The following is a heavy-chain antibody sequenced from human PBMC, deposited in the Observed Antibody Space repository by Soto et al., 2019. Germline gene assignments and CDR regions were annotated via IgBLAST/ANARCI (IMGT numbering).Heavy chain of an antibody. D-gene: IGHD3-3*01. CDR2: ISGSGGST. J-gene: IGHJ4*02. Sequence: GGSLRLSCAASGFTFSSYAMSWVRQAPGKGLEWVSAISGSGGSTYYADSVKGRFTISRDNSKNTLYLQMNSMRAEDTAVYYCAKSSDFWSGYYESYFDYWGQGTLVTVSS. V-gene: IGHV3-23*01. CDR1: GFTFSSYA. CDR3: AKSSDFWSGYYESYFDY.